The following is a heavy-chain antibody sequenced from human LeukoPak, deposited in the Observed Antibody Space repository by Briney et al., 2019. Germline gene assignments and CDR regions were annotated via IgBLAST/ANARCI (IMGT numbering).Heavy chain of an antibody. CDR3: ASGRKGYCSSTSCYAKGYYYYYMDV. CDR2: INHSGST. J-gene: IGHJ6*03. Sequence: SETLSLTCDVYGGSFSGYYWSWIRQPPEKGLEWIGEINHSGSTNYNPSLKRRVTISVDTSKNQFSLTLSSVPAADAAVYYCASGRKGYCSSTSCYAKGYYYYYMDVWGKGTTVTISS. V-gene: IGHV4-34*01. D-gene: IGHD2-2*01. CDR1: GGSFSGYY.